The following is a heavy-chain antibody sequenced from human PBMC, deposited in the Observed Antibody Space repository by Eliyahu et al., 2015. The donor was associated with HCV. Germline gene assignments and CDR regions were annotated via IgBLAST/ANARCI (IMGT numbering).Heavy chain of an antibody. CDR2: INPNSGAT. CDR1: GFTFRXYY. J-gene: IGHJ4*02. CDR3: ARDIMADDFWSGYLDY. V-gene: IGHV1-2*06. D-gene: IGHD3-3*01. Sequence: QEXLVQSGAEVKKPGASVKVSCKASGFTFRXYYVHWVRQAPGQGLEWVGRINPNSGATTYAQKFQGRVTMTSDTSISAAYMELSGLRSDDTAVYYCARDIMADDFWSGYLDYWGQGTLVTVSS.